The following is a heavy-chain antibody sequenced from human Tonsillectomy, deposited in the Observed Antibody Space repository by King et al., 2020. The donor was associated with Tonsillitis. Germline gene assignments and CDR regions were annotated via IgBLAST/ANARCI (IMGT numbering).Heavy chain of an antibody. CDR3: ARRLGYFDTSAYHFDY. D-gene: IGHD3-22*01. CDR1: GGSFSGYY. Sequence: VQLQQWGAGLLKPSETLSLTCAVYGGSFSGYYWNWIRQPPGKGLEWIGEINQGGSTNYNPSLKSRVTISVDTSKNQFSLKLNSVTAADTAVYYCARRLGYFDTSAYHFDYWGQGTLVTVSS. V-gene: IGHV4-34*01. J-gene: IGHJ4*02. CDR2: INQGGST.